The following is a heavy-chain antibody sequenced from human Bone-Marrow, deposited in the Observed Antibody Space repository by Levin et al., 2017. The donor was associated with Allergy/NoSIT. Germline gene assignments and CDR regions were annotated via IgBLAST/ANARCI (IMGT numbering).Heavy chain of an antibody. D-gene: IGHD6-19*01. Sequence: GGSLRLSCAASGFTFDNYAMYWVRQAPGKGLEWVSGINWNSDTIEYADSVKGRFTISRDNAKSSLYLQMNSLRADDTALYYCAKDLLGGGSGWYGMEVWGHGTTVTVSS. V-gene: IGHV3-9*01. CDR2: INWNSDTI. J-gene: IGHJ6*02. CDR1: GFTFDNYA. CDR3: AKDLLGGGSGWYGMEV.